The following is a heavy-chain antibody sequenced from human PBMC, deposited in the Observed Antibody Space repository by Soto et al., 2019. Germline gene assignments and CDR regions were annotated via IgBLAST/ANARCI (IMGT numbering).Heavy chain of an antibody. J-gene: IGHJ6*02. CDR3: AREAMVRDPYYYYGMDV. CDR1: GGSVSGYY. D-gene: IGHD3-10*01. CDR2: INHSGST. V-gene: IGHV4-34*01. Sequence: NPSETLSLTSAGYGGSVSGYYWSWIRQPPGKGLEWIGEINHSGSTNYNPSLKSRVTISVDTSKNQFSLKLSSVTAADTAVYYCAREAMVRDPYYYYGMDVWGQGTTVT.